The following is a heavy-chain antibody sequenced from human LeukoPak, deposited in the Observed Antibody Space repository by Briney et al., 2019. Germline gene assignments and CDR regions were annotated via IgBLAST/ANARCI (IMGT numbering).Heavy chain of an antibody. CDR2: ISWNSLSI. J-gene: IGHJ4*02. Sequence: PGRSLRLSCAASGFTFDDYAMHWVRQAPGKGLEWVSSISWNSLSIGYADSVRGRFTISRDNAKNSLYLQMNSLRTEDTALYYCAKALVSVATSPDYWGQGTLVTVSS. V-gene: IGHV3-9*01. CDR1: GFTFDDYA. D-gene: IGHD5-12*01. CDR3: AKALVSVATSPDY.